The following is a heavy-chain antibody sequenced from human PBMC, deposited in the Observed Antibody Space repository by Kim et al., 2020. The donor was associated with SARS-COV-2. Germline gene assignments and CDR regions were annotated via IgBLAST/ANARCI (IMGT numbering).Heavy chain of an antibody. V-gene: IGHV3-74*01. CDR3: ARQASKGFDF. Sequence: TSYADSVGGRFSISRDNAKNTLYLQMHSLRAEDTAVYFCARQASKGFDFWGQGTMVTVSS. J-gene: IGHJ3*01. CDR2: T.